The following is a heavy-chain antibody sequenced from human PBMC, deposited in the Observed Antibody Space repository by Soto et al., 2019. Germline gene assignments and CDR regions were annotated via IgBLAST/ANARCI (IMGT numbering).Heavy chain of an antibody. Sequence: GASLRLSCAASGFTFSNAWMSWVRQAPGKGLEWVGRIKSKTDGGTTDYAAPVKGRFTISRDDSKNTLYLQMNSLKTEDTAVYYCTTDIGSGYMPNWFDPWGEAPLVTVHS. CDR1: GFTFSNAW. V-gene: IGHV3-15*01. CDR3: TTDIGSGYMPNWFDP. D-gene: IGHD3-3*01. J-gene: IGHJ5*02. CDR2: IKSKTDGGTT.